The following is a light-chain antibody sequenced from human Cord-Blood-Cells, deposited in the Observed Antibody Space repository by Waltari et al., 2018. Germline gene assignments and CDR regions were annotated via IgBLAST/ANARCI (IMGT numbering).Light chain of an antibody. CDR3: SSYTSSSTLV. CDR2: DVS. CDR1: SSDVGGYNY. Sequence: QSALTQPASVSVSPGQSITISCTGTSSDVGGYNYVPWYQQHPGKAPKLMIYDVSNRPSGVSNRFSGSKSGNTASLTISGLQAEDEADYYCSSYTSSSTLVFGTGTKVTVL. V-gene: IGLV2-14*03. J-gene: IGLJ1*01.